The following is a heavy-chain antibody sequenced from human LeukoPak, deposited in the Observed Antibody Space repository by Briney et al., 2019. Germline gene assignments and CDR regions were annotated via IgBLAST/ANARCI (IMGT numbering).Heavy chain of an antibody. CDR3: ARVLPAPVDYYYMDV. J-gene: IGHJ6*03. V-gene: IGHV3-21*01. Sequence: GGSLRLSCAASGFTFSRSSMNWVRQAPGKGLEWVSSISSSRSYKYYADSVKGRFTISRDNAKNSLYLQMNSLTAEDTAVYYCARVLPAPVDYYYMDVWGKGTTVTISS. CDR1: GFTFSRSS. CDR2: ISSSRSYK. D-gene: IGHD2-2*01.